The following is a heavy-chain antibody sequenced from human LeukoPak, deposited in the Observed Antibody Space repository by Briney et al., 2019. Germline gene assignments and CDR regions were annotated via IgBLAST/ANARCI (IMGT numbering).Heavy chain of an antibody. V-gene: IGHV3-30*02. CDR2: IRSDGNNK. CDR1: GFTLSTYG. J-gene: IGHJ4*02. D-gene: IGHD3-10*01. CDR3: AKDKSFFGVLDY. Sequence: PGGSLRLSCAASGFTLSTYGMYWVRQAPGKGLEWVAYIRSDGNNKQYADSVKGRFTISRDNSKNTLYLQMNSLRAEDTAVYYCAKDKSFFGVLDYGGQGTLVTVSS.